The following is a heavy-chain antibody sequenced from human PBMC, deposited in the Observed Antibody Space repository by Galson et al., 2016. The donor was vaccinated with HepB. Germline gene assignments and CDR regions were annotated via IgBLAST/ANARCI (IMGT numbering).Heavy chain of an antibody. V-gene: IGHV3-30*03. CDR1: GFTFSNYG. Sequence: SLRLSCAASGFTFSNYGMHWVRQAPGEGLEWVAVISYDGNNKNSADSLEGRFIISRDNSKNTLYLQMNNLRHDDTAVYFCALGPYFDWAYLNHWGKGTLVTVSS. J-gene: IGHJ5*02. CDR2: ISYDGNNK. CDR3: ALGPYFDWAYLNH. D-gene: IGHD3-9*01.